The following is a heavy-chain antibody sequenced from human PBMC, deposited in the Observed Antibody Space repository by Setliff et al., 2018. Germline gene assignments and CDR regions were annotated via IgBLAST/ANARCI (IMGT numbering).Heavy chain of an antibody. V-gene: IGHV4-30-4*08. D-gene: IGHD4-4*01. J-gene: IGHJ5*02. CDR1: GGSISTPYYY. CDR2: FYFRGSH. Sequence: TLSLTCTVSGGSISTPYYYWSWIRQAPGKGLEWIGDFYFRGSHYYKPSLESRLSISRDNAKSSVYLQMSSLRAEDTAFYFCAKGAHFSNYARVFDPWGQGTLVTVSS. CDR3: AKGAHFSNYARVFDP.